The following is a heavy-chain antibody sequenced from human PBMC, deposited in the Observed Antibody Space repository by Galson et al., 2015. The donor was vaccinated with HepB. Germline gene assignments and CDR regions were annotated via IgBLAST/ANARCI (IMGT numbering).Heavy chain of an antibody. CDR2: IGTAGDT. CDR1: GFTFSSYD. J-gene: IGHJ6*02. Sequence: SLRLSCAASGFTFSSYDMHWVRQATGKGLEWVSAIGTAGDTYYPGSVKGRFTISRENAKNSLYLQMNSLRAGDTAVYYCARSYLSPYGDYSYGGMDVWGQGTTVTVSS. CDR3: ARSYLSPYGDYSYGGMDV. V-gene: IGHV3-13*01. D-gene: IGHD4-17*01.